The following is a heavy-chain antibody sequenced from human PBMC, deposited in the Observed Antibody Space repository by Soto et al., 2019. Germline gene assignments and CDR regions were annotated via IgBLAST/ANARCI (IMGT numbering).Heavy chain of an antibody. CDR2: INPSGGST. J-gene: IGHJ6*02. Sequence: ASVKVSCKASGYTFTSYYMHRVRQAPGQGLEWMGIINPSGGSTSYAQKFQGRVTMTRDTSTSTVYMELSSLRSEDTAVYYCARGGTAADLDYYYYGMDVWGQGTTVTVSS. D-gene: IGHD6-13*01. CDR3: ARGGTAADLDYYYYGMDV. CDR1: GYTFTSYY. V-gene: IGHV1-46*01.